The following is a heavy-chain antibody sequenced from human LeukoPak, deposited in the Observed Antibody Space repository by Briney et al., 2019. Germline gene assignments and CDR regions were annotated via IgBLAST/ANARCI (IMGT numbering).Heavy chain of an antibody. CDR3: AKDLESSSSDAFDI. J-gene: IGHJ3*02. CDR2: IWYDGSNK. D-gene: IGHD6-6*01. V-gene: IGHV3-33*06. Sequence: GGSLRLSCAASGFTFSSYGMHWVRQAPGKGLEWVAVIWYDGSNKYYADSVKGRFTISRDNSKNTLYPRMNSLRAEDTAVYYCAKDLESSSSDAFDIWGQGTMVTVSS. CDR1: GFTFSSYG.